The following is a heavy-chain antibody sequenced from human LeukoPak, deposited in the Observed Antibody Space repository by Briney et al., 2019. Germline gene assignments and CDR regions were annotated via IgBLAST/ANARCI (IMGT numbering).Heavy chain of an antibody. Sequence: PSETLSLTCAVSGGSFSGYWWSWIRQPPGKGLEWIGEINHSGSTNYNPSLKSRVTISVDTSKNQFSLKLSSVTAADTAVYYCARGPTHRAVTRNDAFDIWGQGTMVTVSP. CDR3: ARGPTHRAVTRNDAFDI. V-gene: IGHV4-34*01. J-gene: IGHJ3*02. CDR1: GGSFSGYW. CDR2: INHSGST. D-gene: IGHD4-17*01.